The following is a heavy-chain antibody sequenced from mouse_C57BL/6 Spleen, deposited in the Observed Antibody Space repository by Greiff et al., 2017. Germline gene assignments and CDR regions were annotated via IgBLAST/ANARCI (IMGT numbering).Heavy chain of an antibody. V-gene: IGHV1-52*01. J-gene: IGHJ4*01. CDR1: GYTFTSYW. Sequence: QVQLQQPGAELVRPGSSVKLSCKASGYTFTSYWMHWVKQRPIQGLEWIGNIDPSDSETHYNQKFKDKATLTVDKSSSTAYMQLSSLTSEDSAVYYCAWNWDEGAMDYWGQGTSVTVSS. CDR2: IDPSDSET. CDR3: AWNWDEGAMDY. D-gene: IGHD4-1*01.